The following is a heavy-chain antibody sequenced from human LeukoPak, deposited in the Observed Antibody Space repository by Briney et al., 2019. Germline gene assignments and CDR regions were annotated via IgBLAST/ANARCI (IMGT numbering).Heavy chain of an antibody. CDR3: ARGAANGGEFAGT. D-gene: IGHD2-21*01. V-gene: IGHV3-21*01. J-gene: IGHJ3*01. Sequence: NTGGSLRLSCAASGFTFSSYSMNWVRQAPGKGLEWVSSISSSSSYIYYADSVKGRFTISRDNAKNSLYLQMNSLRAEDTAVYYCARGAANGGEFAGTWGQGTMVTVSS. CDR1: GFTFSSYS. CDR2: ISSSSSYI.